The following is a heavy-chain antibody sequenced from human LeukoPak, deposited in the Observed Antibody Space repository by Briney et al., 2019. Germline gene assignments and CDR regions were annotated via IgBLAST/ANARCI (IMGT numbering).Heavy chain of an antibody. J-gene: IGHJ5*02. Sequence: PSETLSLTCTVSGGSISSYYWSWIRQPPGKGLEWIGYIYYSGSTNYNPSLKSRVTISVDTSKNQFSLKLGSVTAADTAVYYCARLHPTNWFDPWGQGTLVTVSS. CDR3: ARLHPTNWFDP. V-gene: IGHV4-59*01. CDR1: GGSISSYY. CDR2: IYYSGST.